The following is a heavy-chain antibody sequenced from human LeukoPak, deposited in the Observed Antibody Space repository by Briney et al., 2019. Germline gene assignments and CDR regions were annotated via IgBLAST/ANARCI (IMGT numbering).Heavy chain of an antibody. V-gene: IGHV1-24*01. J-gene: IGHJ4*02. CDR1: GYTLTELS. CDR3: ATISSGPAYYFDY. CDR2: FDPEDGET. Sequence: ASVTVPCKVSGYTLTELSMHWVRQAPGKGLEWMGGFDPEDGETIYAQKFQGRVTMTEDTSTDTAYMELSSLRSEDTAVYYCATISSGPAYYFDYWGQGTLVTVSS. D-gene: IGHD6-19*01.